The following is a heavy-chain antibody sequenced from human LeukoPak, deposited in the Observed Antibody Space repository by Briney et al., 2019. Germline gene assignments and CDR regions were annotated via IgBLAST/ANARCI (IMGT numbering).Heavy chain of an antibody. CDR1: GGSTSSSSYY. D-gene: IGHD4-17*01. CDR3: ARRVSGDYGHWFDP. CDR2: IYYSGST. Sequence: PSETLSLTCTVSGGSTSSSSYYWGWIRQPPGKGLEWIGSIYYSGSTNYNPSLKSRVTILLDTSKNQFSLKLSSVTAADTAIYSCARRVSGDYGHWFDPWGQGTLVTVSS. V-gene: IGHV4-39*07. J-gene: IGHJ5*02.